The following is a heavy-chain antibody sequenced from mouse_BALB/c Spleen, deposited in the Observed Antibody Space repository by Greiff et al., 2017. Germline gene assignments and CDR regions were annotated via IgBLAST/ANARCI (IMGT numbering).Heavy chain of an antibody. CDR1: GYTFTDYE. J-gene: IGHJ3*01. V-gene: IGHV1-15*01. Sequence: QVQLQQSGAELVRPGASVTLSCKASGYTFTDYEMHWVKQTPVHGLEWIGAIDPETGGTAYNQKFKGKATLTADKSTSTAYMELRSLTSEDSAVYYCTRRDSWFAYWGQGTLVTVSA. CDR2: IDPETGGT. CDR3: TRRDSWFAY. D-gene: IGHD3-3*01.